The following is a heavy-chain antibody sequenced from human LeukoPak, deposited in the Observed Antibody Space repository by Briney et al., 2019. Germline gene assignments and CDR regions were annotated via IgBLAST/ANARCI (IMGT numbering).Heavy chain of an antibody. J-gene: IGHJ4*02. Sequence: YADSVKGRFTISRDNSKNSLYLQMNSLRTEDTALYYCAKEEYSSSSLDYWGQGTLVTVSS. D-gene: IGHD6-6*01. CDR3: AKEEYSSSSLDY. V-gene: IGHV3-43*01.